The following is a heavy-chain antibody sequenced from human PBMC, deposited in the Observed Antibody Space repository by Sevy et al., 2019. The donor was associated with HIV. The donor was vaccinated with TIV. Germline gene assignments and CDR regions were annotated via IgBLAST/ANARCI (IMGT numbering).Heavy chain of an antibody. CDR2: IKQDGSEK. CDR1: RFTFSNYW. D-gene: IGHD1-26*01. V-gene: IGHV3-7*01. Sequence: GGSLRLSCAASRFTFSNYWMSWVRQAPGKGLEWVANIKQDGSEKYYVDSVKGRFTISRDKAKNSLYLKMNSLRAEDTAVYYCARERGISFIVGATTGAFDIWGQGTMVTVSS. J-gene: IGHJ3*02. CDR3: ARERGISFIVGATTGAFDI.